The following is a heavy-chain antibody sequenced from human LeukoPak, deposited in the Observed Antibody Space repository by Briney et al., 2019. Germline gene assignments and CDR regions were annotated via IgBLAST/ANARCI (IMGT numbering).Heavy chain of an antibody. CDR1: GYTFTSYY. CDR2: INPSGGST. D-gene: IGHD5-24*01. CDR3: ARDVGDGYNPYYFDY. V-gene: IGHV1-46*01. J-gene: IGHJ4*02. Sequence: GSVKVSCKASGYTFTSYYMHWVRQAPGQGLEWMGIINPSGGSTSYAQKFQGRVTMTRDTSTSTVYMELSSLRSEDTAVYYCARDVGDGYNPYYFDYWGQGTLVTVSS.